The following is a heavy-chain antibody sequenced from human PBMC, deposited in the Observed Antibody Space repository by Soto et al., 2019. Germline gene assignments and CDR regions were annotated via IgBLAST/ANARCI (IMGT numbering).Heavy chain of an antibody. D-gene: IGHD3-10*01. CDR1: GFTFSSYA. J-gene: IGHJ4*02. Sequence: VGSLRLSCAASGFTFSSYAMSWVRQAPGKGLEWVSTIGGSGGSTYYADSVKGRFTISRDNSKNTLYLQMNSLRAEDTAVYHCAKGGITARFDYWGQGILVTVSS. CDR3: AKGGITARFDY. V-gene: IGHV3-23*01. CDR2: IGGSGGST.